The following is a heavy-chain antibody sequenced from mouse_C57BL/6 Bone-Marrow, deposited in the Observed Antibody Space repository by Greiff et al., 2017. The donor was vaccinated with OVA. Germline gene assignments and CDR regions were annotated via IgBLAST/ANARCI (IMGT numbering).Heavy chain of an antibody. CDR2: IYPGGGYT. V-gene: IGHV1-63*01. Sequence: VQLQQSGAELVRPGTSVKMSCKASGYTFTNYWIGWAKQRPGHGLEWIGDIYPGGGYTNYNEKFKGKATLTADKSSSTAYMQFSSLTSEDSAIYYCARGGITTVVATRGYAMDYWGQGTSVTFSS. D-gene: IGHD1-1*01. CDR3: ARGGITTVVATRGYAMDY. CDR1: GYTFTNYW. J-gene: IGHJ4*01.